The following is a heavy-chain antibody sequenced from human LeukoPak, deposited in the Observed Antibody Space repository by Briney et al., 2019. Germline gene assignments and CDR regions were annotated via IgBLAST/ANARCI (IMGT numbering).Heavy chain of an antibody. CDR1: GFTFSTYG. Sequence: GGSLRLSCAASGFTFSTYGMHWVRQAPGKGLEWVAFIRYDGSEKYSTDSVKGRFTISRDNSKNTLYLQMNSLRAEDTAVYYCARELDYGFDYWGQGTLVTVSS. D-gene: IGHD4-17*01. J-gene: IGHJ4*02. V-gene: IGHV3-30*02. CDR3: ARELDYGFDY. CDR2: IRYDGSEK.